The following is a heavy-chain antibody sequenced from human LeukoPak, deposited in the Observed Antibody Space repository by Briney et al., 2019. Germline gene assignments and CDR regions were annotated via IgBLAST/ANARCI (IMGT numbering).Heavy chain of an antibody. J-gene: IGHJ5*02. V-gene: IGHV1-18*01. CDR3: ARDSSGWGAGWFDP. CDR1: GYTFTSYG. D-gene: IGHD6-19*01. Sequence: PRASVKVSCKASGYTFTSYGISWVRQAPGQGLEWMGWISAYNGNTNYAQKLQGRVTMTTDTSTSTAYMELRSLRSDDTAVYYCARDSSGWGAGWFDPWGQGTLVTVSS. CDR2: ISAYNGNT.